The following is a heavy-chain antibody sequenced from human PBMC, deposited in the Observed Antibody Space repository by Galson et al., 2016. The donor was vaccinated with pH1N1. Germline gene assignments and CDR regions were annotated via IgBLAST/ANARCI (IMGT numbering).Heavy chain of an antibody. J-gene: IGHJ4*02. Sequence: SVKVSCKASGYTFTDYDINWVRQGTGQGLEWMGWMNPNNDNTGYAQKFQGRVTVTRNTSISTAYMGLSSLRSEDTAVYYCARGGYCSGGSCYDVFDYWGQGTLVTVS. V-gene: IGHV1-8*01. CDR3: ARGGYCSGGSCYDVFDY. CDR1: GYTFTDYD. D-gene: IGHD2-15*01. CDR2: MNPNNDNT.